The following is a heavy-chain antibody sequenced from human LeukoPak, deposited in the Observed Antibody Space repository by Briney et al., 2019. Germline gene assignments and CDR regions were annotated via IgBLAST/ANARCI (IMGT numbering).Heavy chain of an antibody. Sequence: ASVKVSCKASGGSFSSSAISWLRQAPGQGLLWMGGITPIFGTVNYAQSFQGRVSITADESTSIVYMELRSLRSDDTAVYYCARSDYGGLDYWGQGTLVTVSS. D-gene: IGHD4-23*01. CDR3: ARSDYGGLDY. CDR2: ITPIFGTV. V-gene: IGHV1-69*13. CDR1: GGSFSSSA. J-gene: IGHJ4*02.